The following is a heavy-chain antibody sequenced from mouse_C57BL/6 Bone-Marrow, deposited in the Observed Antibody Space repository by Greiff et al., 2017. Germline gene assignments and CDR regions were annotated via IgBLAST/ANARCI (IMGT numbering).Heavy chain of an antibody. J-gene: IGHJ1*03. V-gene: IGHV3-6*01. Sequence: EVQLQESGPGLVKPSQSLSLTCSVTGYSITSGYYWNWIRQFPGNKLEWMGYISYDGSNNYNPSLKNRISITRDTSKNQFFLKLNSVTTEDTATYYCARDGGYDGYYVWYFDVWGTGTTVTVSS. CDR1: GYSITSGYY. D-gene: IGHD2-3*01. CDR3: ARDGGYDGYYVWYFDV. CDR2: ISYDGSN.